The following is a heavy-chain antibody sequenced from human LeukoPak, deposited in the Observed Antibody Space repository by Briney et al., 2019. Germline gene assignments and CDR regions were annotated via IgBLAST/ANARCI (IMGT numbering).Heavy chain of an antibody. J-gene: IGHJ4*02. CDR3: ASQKENFYDSSGNY. CDR1: GFSFRNYW. V-gene: IGHV3-23*01. Sequence: GGSLRLSCAASGFSFRNYWMSWVRQAPGKGLEWVSAISGSGGSTYYADSVKGRYTISRDNSKNTLYLQMNSLRAEDTAIYYCASQKENFYDSSGNYWGQGTLVTVSS. D-gene: IGHD3-22*01. CDR2: ISGSGGST.